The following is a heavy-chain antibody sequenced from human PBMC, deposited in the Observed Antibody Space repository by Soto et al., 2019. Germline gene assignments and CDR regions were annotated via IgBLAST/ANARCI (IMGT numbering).Heavy chain of an antibody. CDR2: ISSSNRTI. J-gene: IGHJ6*02. D-gene: IGHD2-15*01. Sequence: GGSLRLSCAASGFTFRSYSMNWVRQAPGKGLEWVSYISSSNRTINYADSVKGRFIISRDNAKNSLYLQMHSLRDEDTAVYYCAREGWPLLQTGMDVWGQATTGTVSS. CDR1: GFTFRSYS. V-gene: IGHV3-48*02. CDR3: AREGWPLLQTGMDV.